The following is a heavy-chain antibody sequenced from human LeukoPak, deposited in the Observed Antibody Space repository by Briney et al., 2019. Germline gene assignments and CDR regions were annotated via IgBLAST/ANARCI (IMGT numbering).Heavy chain of an antibody. Sequence: GESLKISCKGSGYSFTSYWIGWVRQMPGKGLEWMGIIYPGDSDTRYSPSFQGQVTISADKSISTAYLQWSSLKASDTAMYYCARRYHDILPGYSKYYFDYWGQGTLVTVSS. V-gene: IGHV5-51*01. J-gene: IGHJ4*02. CDR2: IYPGDSDT. D-gene: IGHD3-9*01. CDR1: GYSFTSYW. CDR3: ARRYHDILPGYSKYYFDY.